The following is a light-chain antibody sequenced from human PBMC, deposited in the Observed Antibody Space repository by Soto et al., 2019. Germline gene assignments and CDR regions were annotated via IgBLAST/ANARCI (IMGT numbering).Light chain of an antibody. J-gene: IGKJ1*01. CDR3: QQYGSVPQT. CDR2: GTS. V-gene: IGKV3-20*01. CDR1: QGIGSSF. Sequence: EIVLTQSPGTLSLSPGERATLSCRPSQGIGSSFLAWYQQKPGQAPRLLGFGTSNRPTGISARFSGSGSGTDFTLTINRLEPEDSAVYYCQQYGSVPQTFGQGTKVEI.